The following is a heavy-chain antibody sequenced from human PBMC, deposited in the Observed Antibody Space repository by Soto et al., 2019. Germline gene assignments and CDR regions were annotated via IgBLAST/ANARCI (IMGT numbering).Heavy chain of an antibody. J-gene: IGHJ4*02. CDR3: AKDQRTMLALGLVDY. CDR1: GFTFSTYG. D-gene: IGHD3-16*01. V-gene: IGHV3-30*18. CDR2: ISYDGSNK. Sequence: QVQLVESGGGVVQPGRSLGLSCAASGFTFSTYGMHWVRQAPGKGLEWVAVISYDGSNKYYADSVRGRFTISRDNSKNPLHLQMNSLRPEDTAVYYCAKDQRTMLALGLVDYWGQGTLVIVSS.